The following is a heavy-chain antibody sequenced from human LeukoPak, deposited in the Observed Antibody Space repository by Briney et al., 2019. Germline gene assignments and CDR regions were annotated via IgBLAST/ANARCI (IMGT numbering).Heavy chain of an antibody. CDR2: INHSGST. J-gene: IGHJ4*02. V-gene: IGHV4-34*01. CDR1: GGSFSGYY. D-gene: IGHD3-10*01. Sequence: KPSETLSLTCAVYGGSFSGYYWSWIRQPPGEGLEWIGEINHSGSTNYNPSLKSRVTISVDTSKNQFSLKLSSVTAADTAVYYCARTGGAYYYGSGSYYLDYWGQGTLVTVSS. CDR3: ARTGGAYYYGSGSYYLDY.